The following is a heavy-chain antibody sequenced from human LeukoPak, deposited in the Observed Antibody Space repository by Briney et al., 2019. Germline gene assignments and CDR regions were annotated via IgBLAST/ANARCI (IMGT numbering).Heavy chain of an antibody. CDR1: KFAFSSCA. Sequence: TGGSLRLSCAASKFAFSSCAMSWVRQAPGKGLEWVTAISGGGGNTYYADSVKGRFTISRDNSKNTLYLQMNSLRAEDTAVYYCGKNRYSGSLSPFDIWGQGTMVTVSS. CDR2: ISGGGGNT. D-gene: IGHD1-26*01. CDR3: GKNRYSGSLSPFDI. J-gene: IGHJ3*02. V-gene: IGHV3-23*01.